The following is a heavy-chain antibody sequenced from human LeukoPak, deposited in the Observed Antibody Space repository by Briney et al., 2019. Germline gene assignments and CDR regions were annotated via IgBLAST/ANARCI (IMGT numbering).Heavy chain of an antibody. D-gene: IGHD3-9*01. CDR1: GFTFSDYY. V-gene: IGHV3-11*04. CDR3: AREGLRGYDILTGYYNKFNFDY. J-gene: IGHJ4*02. Sequence: PGGSLRLSCAASGFTFSDYYMSWIRQAPGKGLEWVSHISSSGSTIYYADSVKGRFTISRDNAKNSLYLQMNSLRAEDTAVYYCAREGLRGYDILTGYYNKFNFDYWGQGTLVTVSS. CDR2: ISSSGSTI.